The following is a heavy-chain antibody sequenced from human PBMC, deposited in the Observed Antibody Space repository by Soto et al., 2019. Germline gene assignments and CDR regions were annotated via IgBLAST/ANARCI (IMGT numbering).Heavy chain of an antibody. V-gene: IGHV3-30*03. D-gene: IGHD3-10*01. J-gene: IGHJ2*01. CDR2: ISYDGTKT. Sequence: QVQLVESGGGVVQPGRSLRVSCAASGFTFSIYAMHWVRQAPGTGLEWVAVISYDGTKTYYADSVKGRFTISRDNSKNTVYLQMNSLKTEDTAVYYCARGGGWYFDLWGRGTLVTVSS. CDR3: ARGGGWYFDL. CDR1: GFTFSIYA.